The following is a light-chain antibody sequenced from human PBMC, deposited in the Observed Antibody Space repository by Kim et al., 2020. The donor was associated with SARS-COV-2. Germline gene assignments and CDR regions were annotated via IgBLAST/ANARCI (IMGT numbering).Light chain of an antibody. V-gene: IGLV3-21*03. CDR3: QVWDSSSDHVV. Sequence: APGKTARITCGGNNIGSKSVHWYQQKPGQAPVLVVYDDSDRPSGIPERFSGSNSGNTATLTISRVEARDEAGYYCQVWDSSSDHVVFGGGTQLTVL. J-gene: IGLJ2*01. CDR1: NIGSKS. CDR2: DDS.